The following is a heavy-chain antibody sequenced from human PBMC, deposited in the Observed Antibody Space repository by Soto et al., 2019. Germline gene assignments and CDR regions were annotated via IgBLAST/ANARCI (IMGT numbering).Heavy chain of an antibody. D-gene: IGHD4-17*01. J-gene: IGHJ5*02. CDR3: ARDTDTTSHYGSLDP. V-gene: IGHV3-33*01. Sequence: GGSLRLSCTTSVFTFSNYGMHWVRQAPGKWLEWLAVVWANGSNKXXADSVKGRXTVSRYNSKNTXYLQMXSLRAEDTAMYYCARDTDTTSHYGSLDPWGQGTPVTXS. CDR1: VFTFSNYG. CDR2: VWANGSNK.